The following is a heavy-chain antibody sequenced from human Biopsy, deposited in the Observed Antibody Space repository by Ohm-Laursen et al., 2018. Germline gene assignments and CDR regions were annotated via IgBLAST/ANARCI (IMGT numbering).Heavy chain of an antibody. CDR2: INPDSGGT. D-gene: IGHD5-12*01. J-gene: IGHJ4*02. CDR3: ARGGYDYDY. V-gene: IGHV1-2*02. CDR1: GYAFIGSY. Sequence: SVKVSCKASGYAFIGSYIHWVRQAPGQGLEWMGWINPDSGGTHYAQTFQGRVTMTRDTSASTAYMELSSLRSEDTAIYYCARGGYDYDYWGQGTLVTVSS.